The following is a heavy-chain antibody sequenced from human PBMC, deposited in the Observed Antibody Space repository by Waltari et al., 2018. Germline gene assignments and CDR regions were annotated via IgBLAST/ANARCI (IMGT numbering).Heavy chain of an antibody. D-gene: IGHD2-15*01. J-gene: IGHJ4*02. V-gene: IGHV4-59*01. CDR3: ARSLSKWSQDY. CDR2: IYYSGST. Sequence: IRQPPGKGLEWIGYIYYSGSTNYNPSLKSRVTISVDTSKNQFSLKLSSVTAADTAVYYCARSLSKWSQDYWGQGTLVTVSS.